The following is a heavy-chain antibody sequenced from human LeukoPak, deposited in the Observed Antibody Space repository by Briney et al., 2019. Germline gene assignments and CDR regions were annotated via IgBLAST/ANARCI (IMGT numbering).Heavy chain of an antibody. Sequence: GESLKISCEGSGYSFTSYWIGWVRQMPGKGLEWMGIIYPGDSDTRYSPSFQGQVTISADKSISTAYLQWSSLKASDTAMYYCARSLSTVTTYFDYWGQGTLVTVSS. CDR1: GYSFTSYW. D-gene: IGHD4-17*01. J-gene: IGHJ4*02. V-gene: IGHV5-51*01. CDR3: ARSLSTVTTYFDY. CDR2: IYPGDSDT.